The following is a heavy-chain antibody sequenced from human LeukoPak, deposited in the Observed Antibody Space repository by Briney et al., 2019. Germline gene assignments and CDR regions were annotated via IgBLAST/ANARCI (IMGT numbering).Heavy chain of an antibody. CDR1: GGSVTSGNYY. CDR2: IYTNGGA. J-gene: IGHJ4*02. Sequence: SETLSLTCTVSGGSVTSGNYYWNWIRQPAGKGLEWIGRIYTNGGASYNPSLKSRVTISIDASKNQFSLKLSSVTAADTAVYYCAREPPGYWGQGILVTVSS. V-gene: IGHV4-61*02. CDR3: AREPPGY.